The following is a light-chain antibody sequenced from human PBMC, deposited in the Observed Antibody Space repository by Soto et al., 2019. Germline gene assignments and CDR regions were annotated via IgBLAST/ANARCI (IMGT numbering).Light chain of an antibody. CDR3: CSYRSSRTWV. V-gene: IGLV2-14*01. J-gene: IGLJ3*02. Sequence: QSALTQPASVSGSPGQSITISCTGTSSDIGSYNYVSWYQQCPGKAPRLLIYEVTNRPSGVSNRFSGSKSGNTASLTICGLEAEDDADYYCCSYRSSRTWVFGGGTKVTVL. CDR2: EVT. CDR1: SSDIGSYNY.